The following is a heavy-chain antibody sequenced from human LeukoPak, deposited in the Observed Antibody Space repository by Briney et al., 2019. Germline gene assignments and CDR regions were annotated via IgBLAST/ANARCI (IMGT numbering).Heavy chain of an antibody. Sequence: GGSLRLSCTASGFSFSDYAMHWVRQAPGKGLEWLAVISYDGSNKYYADSVEGRFTISRDNSKSTLYLQMNSLTAEDTALHHCANEGGVYLPFADWGQGTQVTVSS. CDR1: GFSFSDYA. V-gene: IGHV3-30*04. CDR3: ANEGGVYLPFAD. D-gene: IGHD2-8*01. J-gene: IGHJ4*02. CDR2: ISYDGSNK.